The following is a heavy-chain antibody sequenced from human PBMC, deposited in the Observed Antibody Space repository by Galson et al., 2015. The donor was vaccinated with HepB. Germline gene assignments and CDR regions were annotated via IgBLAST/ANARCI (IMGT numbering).Heavy chain of an antibody. CDR2: ISYDGSNK. V-gene: IGHV3-30*18. Sequence: SLRLSCAASGFTFSSYGMHWVRQAPGKGLEWVAVISYDGSNKYYADSVKGRFTISRDNSKNTLYLQMNSLRAEDTAVYYCAKGGRAVAVPSYDYWGQGTLVTVSS. CDR1: GFTFSSYG. CDR3: AKGGRAVAVPSYDY. D-gene: IGHD6-19*01. J-gene: IGHJ4*02.